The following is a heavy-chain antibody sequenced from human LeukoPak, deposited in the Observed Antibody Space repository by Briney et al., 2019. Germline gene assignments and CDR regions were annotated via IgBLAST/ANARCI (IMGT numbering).Heavy chain of an antibody. Sequence: PGGSLRLSCAASGFTFNTYAMSWVRQAPGKGLEWVSAISGSGASTYCADSVKGRFTISRDNSKNTLYLQMNSLRAEDTAVYYCAKESDSSGWGSTPSYWGQGTLVTVSS. V-gene: IGHV3-23*01. D-gene: IGHD6-19*01. J-gene: IGHJ4*02. CDR2: ISGSGAST. CDR1: GFTFNTYA. CDR3: AKESDSSGWGSTPSY.